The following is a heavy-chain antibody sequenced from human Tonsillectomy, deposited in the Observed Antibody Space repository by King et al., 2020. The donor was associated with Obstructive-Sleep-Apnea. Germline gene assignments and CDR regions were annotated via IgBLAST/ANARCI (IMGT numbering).Heavy chain of an antibody. CDR2: MNPNRGNT. CDR1: GYAFISYD. D-gene: IGHD6-13*01. CDR3: ARADGSSWFPLNY. V-gene: IGHV1-8*01. Sequence: QLVQSGAEVKKPGASVKVSCKASGYAFISYDINWVRQATRQGLEGRGWMNPNRGNTGYAQKFQGRVTMTRNTSISTAYMELSSLTSEDTAVYYCARADGSSWFPLNYWGQGALVTVSS. J-gene: IGHJ4*02.